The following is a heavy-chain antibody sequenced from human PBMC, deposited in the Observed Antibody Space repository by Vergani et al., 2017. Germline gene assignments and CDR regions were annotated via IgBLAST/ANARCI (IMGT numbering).Heavy chain of an antibody. V-gene: IGHV3-30-3*01. CDR1: GFTFSSYA. CDR3: ARDRGDWRYSRYFYNYYMDV. J-gene: IGHJ6*03. CDR2: ISYDGTNK. D-gene: IGHD2-8*02. Sequence: VQLVESGGGVVQPGTSLRLSCAASGFTFSSYAMHWVRQAPGKGLEWVALISYDGTNKYYTNSVRGRFTISRDNSKSTLFLQMNSLRVEDMAVYYCARDRGDWRYSRYFYNYYMDVWGKGTTVTVSS.